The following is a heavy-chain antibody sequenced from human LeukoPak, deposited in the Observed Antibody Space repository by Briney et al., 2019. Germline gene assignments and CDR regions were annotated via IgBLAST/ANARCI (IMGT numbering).Heavy chain of an antibody. J-gene: IGHJ4*02. CDR1: GFIFSSYA. V-gene: IGHV3-23*01. CDR3: AKRSCSGGACNFDY. CDR2: IGGSGAHT. D-gene: IGHD2-15*01. Sequence: GGSLRLSCAASGFIFSSYAMSWVRQAPGKGLEWVSAIGGSGAHTNYADSVSGRFTISRDNSKSTLSLQMDSLRAEDTAIYYCAKRSCSGGACNFDYWGQGTLVTVSS.